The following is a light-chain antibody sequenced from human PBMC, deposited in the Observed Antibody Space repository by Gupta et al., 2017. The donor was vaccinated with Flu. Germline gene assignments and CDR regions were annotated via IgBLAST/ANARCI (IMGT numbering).Light chain of an antibody. V-gene: IGKV3D-20*01. CDR1: QTVSSNY. CDR2: DAS. Sequence: DIVLTQSPATLSLSPGERATLSCGASQTVSSNYLAWYQQKPGRAPRLIIYDASTRATGIPDRFSGSGSATDFTLTISGLEPEDFAVYYCQQYAVSPPFTFGQGTKLDIK. CDR3: QQYAVSPPFT. J-gene: IGKJ2*01.